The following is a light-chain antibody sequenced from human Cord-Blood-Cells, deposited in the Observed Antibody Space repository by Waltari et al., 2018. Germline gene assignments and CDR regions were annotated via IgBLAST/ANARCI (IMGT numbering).Light chain of an antibody. CDR1: SSHVGSYNL. CDR3: CSYAGSSTYVV. J-gene: IGLJ2*01. V-gene: IGLV2-23*01. CDR2: EGS. Sequence: QSAVTQPASVSGSPGQSPTISCPGTSSHVGSYNLVSWYQQHPGKAPKPMIYEGSKRPSGVSNRFSGSKSGNTASLTISGLQAEDEADYYCCSYAGSSTYVVFGGGTKLTVL.